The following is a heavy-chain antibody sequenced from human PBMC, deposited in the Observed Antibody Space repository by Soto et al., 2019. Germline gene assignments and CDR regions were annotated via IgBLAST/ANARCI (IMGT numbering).Heavy chain of an antibody. Sequence: GGSLRLSCAASGFTFSSYSMNWVRQAPGKGLEWVSSISSSSSYIYYADSVKGRFTISRDNAKNSLYLQMNSLRAEDTAVYYCARDGVGLTTLTPRNFDYWGQGTLVTVSS. D-gene: IGHD2-8*01. CDR1: GFTFSSYS. CDR2: ISSSSSYI. V-gene: IGHV3-21*01. CDR3: ARDGVGLTTLTPRNFDY. J-gene: IGHJ4*02.